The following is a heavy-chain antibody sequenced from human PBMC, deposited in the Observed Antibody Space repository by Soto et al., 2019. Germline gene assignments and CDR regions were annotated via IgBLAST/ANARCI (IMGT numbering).Heavy chain of an antibody. CDR1: GGSISSTSYY. D-gene: IGHD2-15*01. CDR3: ASHCSGGSCYIGWFDP. V-gene: IGHV4-39*01. J-gene: IGHJ5*02. CDR2: IYYSGST. Sequence: PSETLSLTCTVSGGSISSTSYYWGWIRQPPGKGLEWIGSIYYSGSTYYNPSLKSRVTISVDTSKNQFSLKLSSVTAADTAVYYCASHCSGGSCYIGWFDPWGQGTLVTVSS.